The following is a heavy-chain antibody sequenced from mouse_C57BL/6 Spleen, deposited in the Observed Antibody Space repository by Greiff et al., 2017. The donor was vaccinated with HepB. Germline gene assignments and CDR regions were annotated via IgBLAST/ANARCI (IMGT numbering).Heavy chain of an antibody. V-gene: IGHV1-64*01. D-gene: IGHD1-1*01. CDR2: IHPNSGST. CDR1: GYTFTSHW. Sequence: QVQLQQPGAELVKPGASVKLSCKASGYTFTSHWMHWVKQRPGQGLEWIGMIHPNSGSTNYNEKFKSKATLTVDKSSSTAYMQLSSLTSEDSAVYYCARQESYYYGSSPWFAYWGQGTLVTVSA. CDR3: ARQESYYYGSSPWFAY. J-gene: IGHJ3*01.